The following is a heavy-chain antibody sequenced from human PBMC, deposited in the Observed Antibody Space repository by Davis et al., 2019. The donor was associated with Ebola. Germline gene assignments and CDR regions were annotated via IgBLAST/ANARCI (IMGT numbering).Heavy chain of an antibody. CDR2: ISGSGGST. CDR1: GFTFSSYA. J-gene: IGHJ4*02. CDR3: AKVHYDSSNDDYFDY. Sequence: PGGSLRLSCAASGFTFSSYAMSWVRQAPGKGLEWVSGISGSGGSTYYADSVKGQFTISRDNSKNTLYLQMNSLRAEDTAVYYCAKVHYDSSNDDYFDYWGQGTLVTVSS. V-gene: IGHV3-23*01. D-gene: IGHD3-22*01.